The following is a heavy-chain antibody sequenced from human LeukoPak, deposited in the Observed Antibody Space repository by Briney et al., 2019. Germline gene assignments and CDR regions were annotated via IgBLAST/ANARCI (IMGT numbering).Heavy chain of an antibody. D-gene: IGHD3-10*01. V-gene: IGHV3-74*01. CDR2: ISSDASTT. J-gene: IGHJ4*02. CDR3: AKDIIRQSITMVRGVIIAGFDY. Sequence: GGSLRLSCAASGFTFSSHWMHWVRQTPGKGLVWVSRISSDASTTNYADSVKGRFTISRDNAKNTLYLQMNSLRAEDTALYYCAKDIIRQSITMVRGVIIAGFDYWGQGTLVTVSS. CDR1: GFTFSSHW.